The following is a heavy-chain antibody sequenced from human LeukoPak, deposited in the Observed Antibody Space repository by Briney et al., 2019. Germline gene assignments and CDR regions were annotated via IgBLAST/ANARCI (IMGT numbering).Heavy chain of an antibody. D-gene: IGHD3-10*01. J-gene: IGHJ6*02. Sequence: GGSLRLSCAVSGLTFSSYAMSWVRQAPGKGLEWVSAISGSGGSTYYADSVKGRFTISRDNSKNTLYLQMDSLRAEDTAVYYCARDSRGINYYGMDVWGQGTTVTVSS. CDR2: ISGSGGST. V-gene: IGHV3-23*01. CDR3: ARDSRGINYYGMDV. CDR1: GLTFSSYA.